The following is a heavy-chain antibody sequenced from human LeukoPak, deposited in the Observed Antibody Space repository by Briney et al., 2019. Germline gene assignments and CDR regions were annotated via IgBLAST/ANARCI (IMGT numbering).Heavy chain of an antibody. CDR3: ARGTGRDSSSSEYYYYYYYMDV. J-gene: IGHJ6*03. D-gene: IGHD6-6*01. Sequence: SETLSLTCTVSGGSITSYHWSWIRQPPGKGLEWIGYISYSGSTNYNPSLKSRVTISLDTSKNQFSLKLSSVTAADTAVYYCARGTGRDSSSSEYYYYYYYMDVWGKGTTVTVSS. CDR1: GGSITSYH. CDR2: ISYSGST. V-gene: IGHV4-59*01.